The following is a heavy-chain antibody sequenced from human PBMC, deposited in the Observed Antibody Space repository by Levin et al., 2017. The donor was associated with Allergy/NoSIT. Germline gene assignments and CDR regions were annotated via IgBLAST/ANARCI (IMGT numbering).Heavy chain of an antibody. V-gene: IGHV3-23*01. CDR3: AKDRERDRYYYYYMDV. D-gene: IGHD5-24*01. Sequence: PGGSLRLSCAASGFTFSSYAMSWVHQAPGKGLEWVSAISGSGGSTYYADSVKGRFTISRDNSKNTLYLQMNSLRAEDTAVYYCAKDRERDRYYYYYMDVWGKGTTVTVSS. J-gene: IGHJ6*03. CDR1: GFTFSSYA. CDR2: ISGSGGST.